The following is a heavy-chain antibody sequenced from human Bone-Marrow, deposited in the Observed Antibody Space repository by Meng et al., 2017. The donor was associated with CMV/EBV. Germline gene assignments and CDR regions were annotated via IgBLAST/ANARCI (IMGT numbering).Heavy chain of an antibody. Sequence: ETLSLTCAASGFTFNSYWMHWVRQAPGKGLVWVSRINNDGSSTSYADSVKGRFTISRDNTKISLYLQMNSLRAEDTAVYYCARDPVGSGDYYLDYWGQGTLVTVYS. V-gene: IGHV3-74*01. CDR3: ARDPVGSGDYYLDY. CDR2: INNDGSST. CDR1: GFTFNSYW. J-gene: IGHJ4*02. D-gene: IGHD4-17*01.